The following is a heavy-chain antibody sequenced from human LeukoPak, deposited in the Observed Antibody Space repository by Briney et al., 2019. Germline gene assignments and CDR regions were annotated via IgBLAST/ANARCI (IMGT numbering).Heavy chain of an antibody. Sequence: SETLSLTCAVYGGSFSGYYWSWIRQPPGNGLEWIGEINHSGSTNYNPSLKSRVTISVDTSKNQFSLKLSSVTAADTAVYYCARGGDSSGWYEDFDYWGQGTLVTVSS. CDR2: INHSGST. CDR3: ARGGDSSGWYEDFDY. J-gene: IGHJ4*02. CDR1: GGSFSGYY. V-gene: IGHV4-34*01. D-gene: IGHD6-19*01.